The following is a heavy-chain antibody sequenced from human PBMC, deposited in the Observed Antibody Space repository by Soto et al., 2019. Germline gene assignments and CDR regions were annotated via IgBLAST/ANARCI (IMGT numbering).Heavy chain of an antibody. CDR1: GFTFSSYG. CDR2: ISYDGSNK. J-gene: IGHJ4*02. Sequence: PGGSLRLSCAASGFTFSSYGMHWVRQAPGKGLEWVAVISYDGSNKYYADSVKGRFTISRDNSKNTLHLQMNSLRAEDTAVYYCAKDVEASDYGDQMYYFDYWGQGTLVTVSS. CDR3: AKDVEASDYGDQMYYFDY. D-gene: IGHD4-17*01. V-gene: IGHV3-30*18.